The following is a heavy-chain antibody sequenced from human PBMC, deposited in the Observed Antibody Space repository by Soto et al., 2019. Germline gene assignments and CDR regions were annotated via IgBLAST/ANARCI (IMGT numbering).Heavy chain of an antibody. V-gene: IGHV4-4*02. CDR2: VYHTGDT. CDR3: AREIVTAGGNNYFDP. CDR1: GGTVASSHW. J-gene: IGHJ5*02. Sequence: SETLSLTCGVSGGTVASSHWWSWVRQSPGGGLEWIGNVYHTGDTNLNPSLQSRVTISVDKSNNQFSLRLNSLTAADTAVYFCAREIVTAGGNNYFDPWGPGTLVTVS. D-gene: IGHD2-21*02.